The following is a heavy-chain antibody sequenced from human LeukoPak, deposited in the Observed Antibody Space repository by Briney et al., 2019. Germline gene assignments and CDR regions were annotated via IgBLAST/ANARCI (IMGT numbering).Heavy chain of an antibody. V-gene: IGHV4-38-2*02. Sequence: ASETLSLTCTVSGGSISSDHWSWVRQPPGKGLEWIGSIYHSGSTYYNPSLKSRVTISVDTSKNQLSLKLSSVTAADTAVYYCARVGIGSSGWDFDYWGQGTLVTVSS. J-gene: IGHJ4*02. CDR3: ARVGIGSSGWDFDY. CDR2: IYHSGST. CDR1: GGSISSDH. D-gene: IGHD6-19*01.